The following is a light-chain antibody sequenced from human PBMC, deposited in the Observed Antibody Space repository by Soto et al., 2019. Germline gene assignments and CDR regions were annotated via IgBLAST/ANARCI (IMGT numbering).Light chain of an antibody. V-gene: IGLV2-14*01. Sequence: QSALTQPASVSGSPGQSVTISCTGTSSDVGGYNYVSWYQQHPVKAPKLMTYDVSNRPSGVSNRLSGSKSGNTPSLTISGLQAEDEADYYCSSYTSSSNYVFGTGTKLTVL. CDR2: DVS. CDR1: SSDVGGYNY. J-gene: IGLJ1*01. CDR3: SSYTSSSNYV.